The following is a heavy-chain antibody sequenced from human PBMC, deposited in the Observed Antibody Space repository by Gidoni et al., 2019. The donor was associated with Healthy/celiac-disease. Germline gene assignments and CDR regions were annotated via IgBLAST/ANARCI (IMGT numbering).Heavy chain of an antibody. D-gene: IGHD6-19*01. Sequence: QVQLVESGGGVVQPGRSLRLSCAASGFTFSSYAMHWVRQAPGKGLEWVAVISYDGSNKYYADSVKGRFTISRDNSKNTLYLQMNSLRAEDTAVYYCARDSSGWYVLDYWGQGTLVTVSS. CDR1: GFTFSSYA. V-gene: IGHV3-30-3*01. J-gene: IGHJ4*02. CDR3: ARDSSGWYVLDY. CDR2: ISYDGSNK.